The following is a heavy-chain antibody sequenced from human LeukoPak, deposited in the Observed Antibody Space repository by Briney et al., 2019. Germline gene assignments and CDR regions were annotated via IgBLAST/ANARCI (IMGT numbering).Heavy chain of an antibody. V-gene: IGHV3-30*02. J-gene: IGHJ2*01. CDR3: AKDPGILWPGYFDL. CDR2: IRYDGRNK. CDR1: RFTFSSYG. Sequence: GGPLRLSCAASRFTFSSYGKHWVRQAPGKGLEWVAFIRYDGRNKYYADSVKGRFTISRDNSKNTLYLQMNSLRAEDTAVYYCAKDPGILWPGYFDLWGRGTLVTVSS. D-gene: IGHD3-10*01.